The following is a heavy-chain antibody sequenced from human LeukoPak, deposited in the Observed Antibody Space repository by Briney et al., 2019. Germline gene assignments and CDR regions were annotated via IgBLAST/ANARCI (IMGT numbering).Heavy chain of an antibody. CDR2: ISGSGGST. V-gene: IGHV3-23*01. Sequence: GAPLRLSCAASGFTFSSYAMSWVRQAPGKGLEWVSAISGSGGSTYYADSVKGRFTISRDNSKNTLYLQMNSLRAEDTAVYYCAKDPGNFVEAGWFDPWGQGTLVTVSS. CDR3: AKDPGNFVEAGWFDP. CDR1: GFTFSSYA. D-gene: IGHD3-9*01. J-gene: IGHJ5*02.